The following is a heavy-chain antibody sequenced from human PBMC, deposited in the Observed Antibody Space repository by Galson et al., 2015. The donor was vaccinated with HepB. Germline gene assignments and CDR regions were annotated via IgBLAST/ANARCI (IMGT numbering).Heavy chain of an antibody. D-gene: IGHD3-10*01. CDR3: ARDRGLYGSGSYAVDY. CDR1: GSTVRSNY. Sequence: SLRLSCAASGSTVRSNYMSWVRQAPGKGLEWVSVIYSGSRTYYADSVKGRFTISRDNSKNTLFLQMNSLRTEDTAVYYCARDRGLYGSGSYAVDYWGQGTLVTVSS. J-gene: IGHJ4*02. CDR2: IYSGSRT. V-gene: IGHV3-66*02.